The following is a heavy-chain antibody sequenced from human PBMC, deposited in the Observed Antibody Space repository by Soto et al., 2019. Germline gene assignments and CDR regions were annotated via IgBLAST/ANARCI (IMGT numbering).Heavy chain of an antibody. Sequence: QVHLQESGPGVVKASETLSLTCSLSGGSTSGKYWSWIRQSAGKGLEWIGRIYSSGRTHYNPSLGSRVSMSVAQNSFSLRLTSVTAAHTAICYCARDFDVNTALDYWYFDLWGRGTQVSVSS. CDR2: IYSSGRT. CDR3: ARDFDVNTALDYWYFDL. V-gene: IGHV4-4*07. D-gene: IGHD3-9*01. J-gene: IGHJ2*01. CDR1: GGSTSGKY.